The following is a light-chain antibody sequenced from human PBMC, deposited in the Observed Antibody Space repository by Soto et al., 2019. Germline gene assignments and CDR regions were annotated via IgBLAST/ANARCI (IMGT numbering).Light chain of an antibody. CDR2: GAS. V-gene: IGKV3-20*01. J-gene: IGKJ1*01. CDR3: QQYGSSFTWT. CDR1: QSVSSSY. Sequence: EIVLTQSTGTLSLSPGERATLSCRASQSVSSSYLAWYQQKPGQAPRLLIYGASSRATGIPDRFSGSGSGTDFTLTISRLEPEDFAVYYCQQYGSSFTWTFGQGTKVDI.